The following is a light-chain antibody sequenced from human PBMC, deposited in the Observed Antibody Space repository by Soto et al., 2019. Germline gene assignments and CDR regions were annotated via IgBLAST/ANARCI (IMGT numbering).Light chain of an antibody. CDR3: QQRSSWPT. CDR2: DAS. CDR1: QSVSSY. J-gene: IGKJ2*01. V-gene: IGKV3-11*01. Sequence: EIVLTQSPATLSLSPGERATLSCRASQSVSSYLAWYQQKPGQAPRLLIYDASNRATGIPARFSGSGSGTDFTLTISSLEPEDCAGYYCQQRSSWPTFGQGTKLELK.